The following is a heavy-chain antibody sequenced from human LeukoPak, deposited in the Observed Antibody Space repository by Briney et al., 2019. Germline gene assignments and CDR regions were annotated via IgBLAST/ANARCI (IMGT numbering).Heavy chain of an antibody. V-gene: IGHV5-51*01. CDR3: VRQSADSVKLDY. Sequence: GESLKISCKGSGYSFTSYWIGWVRQMPGKGLEWMGIIYPGDSDTRFSPSFQGQVTISADKSISTAYLQWSSLEASDAAKYYCVRQSADSVKLDYWGQGTLVTVSS. J-gene: IGHJ4*02. CDR2: IYPGDSDT. CDR1: GYSFTSYW. D-gene: IGHD3-10*01.